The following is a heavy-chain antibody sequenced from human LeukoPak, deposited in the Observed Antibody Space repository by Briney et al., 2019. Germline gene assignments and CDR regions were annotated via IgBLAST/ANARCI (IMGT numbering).Heavy chain of an antibody. D-gene: IGHD2-21*01. J-gene: IGHJ3*02. CDR1: GGSMTGYS. Sequence: SEALSLTCTVSGGSMTGYSWTWIRQSAGTGLDYIGHIYTGGSPSYNPSLKSRLTMSVDTSKNQLSLNLTSVTAADTAIYYCARGHNWAFDIWGQGTTVTVSS. CDR2: IYTGGSP. CDR3: ARGHNWAFDI. V-gene: IGHV4-4*07.